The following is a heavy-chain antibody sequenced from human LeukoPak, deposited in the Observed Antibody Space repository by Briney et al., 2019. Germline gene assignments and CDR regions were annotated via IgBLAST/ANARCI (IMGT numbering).Heavy chain of an antibody. CDR2: IYYTGRP. Sequence: TTSETLSLTCTVSGGFINSHYWTWIRPPPGKVLEWIGFIYYTGRPSYNPSLQSRVMLLADHSKNDFSHKMASVTAEDTAVYYCARVLDYDSSGDPDTFDVWGEGIMVTVSS. CDR1: GGFINSHY. D-gene: IGHD3-22*01. CDR3: ARVLDYDSSGDPDTFDV. V-gene: IGHV4-59*11. J-gene: IGHJ3*01.